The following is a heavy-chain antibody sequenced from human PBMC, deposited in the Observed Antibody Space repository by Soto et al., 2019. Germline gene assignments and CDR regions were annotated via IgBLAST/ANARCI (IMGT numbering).Heavy chain of an antibody. CDR2: IYYSEIN. CDR3: AREYYYGSGTFDY. Sequence: SETLSLTCTVSGASINSGNKYWTWIRQLPGKGLEWIGYIYYSEINSYNPSLESRVTMSLDTSKNQFYLKLRSVTAADTAIYYCAREYYYGSGTFDYWGQGALVTVSS. V-gene: IGHV4-31*03. J-gene: IGHJ4*02. CDR1: GASINSGNKY. D-gene: IGHD3-10*01.